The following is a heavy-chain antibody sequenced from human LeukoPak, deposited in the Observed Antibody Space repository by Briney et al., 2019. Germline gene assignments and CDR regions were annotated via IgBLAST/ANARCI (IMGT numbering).Heavy chain of an antibody. D-gene: IGHD3-3*01. V-gene: IGHV3-33*08. CDR1: GFTFHHYA. CDR2: FWHDGITT. Sequence: PGGSLRLSCATSGFTFHHYAMSWVRQAPGKGLEWVALFWHDGITTYYADSVKGRFTISRDNAKNSLYLQMNSLRAEDTAVYYCARGYTIFGVVTDAFDIWGQGTMVTVSS. CDR3: ARGYTIFGVVTDAFDI. J-gene: IGHJ3*02.